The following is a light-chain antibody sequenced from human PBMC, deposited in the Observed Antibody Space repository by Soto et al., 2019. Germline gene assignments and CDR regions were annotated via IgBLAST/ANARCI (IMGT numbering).Light chain of an antibody. J-gene: IGKJ2*01. V-gene: IGKV3-15*01. CDR2: GAS. CDR1: QSVNSN. CDR3: QQYNNWPPVT. Sequence: EIVMTQSPATLSVSPGERATLSCRASQSVNSNLAWYQQKPGQAPRLLIYGASTRATGLPARFSGSGSGTEFTLTISSLQSEDFAVYYCQQYNNWPPVTFVQGTKLEIK.